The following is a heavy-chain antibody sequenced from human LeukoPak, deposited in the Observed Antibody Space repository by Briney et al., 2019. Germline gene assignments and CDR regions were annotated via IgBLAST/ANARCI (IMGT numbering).Heavy chain of an antibody. D-gene: IGHD3-10*01. CDR2: ISYDGSNK. Sequence: PGGSLRLSCAASGFTFSGYPIHWVRQAPGKGLEWVAVISYDGSNKYYADSVKGRFTISRDNSKNTLYLQMNSLRAEDTAVYYCAKDRGGSGSYPSYWGQGTLVTVSS. CDR3: AKDRGGSGSYPSY. J-gene: IGHJ4*02. CDR1: GFTFSGYP. V-gene: IGHV3-30-3*02.